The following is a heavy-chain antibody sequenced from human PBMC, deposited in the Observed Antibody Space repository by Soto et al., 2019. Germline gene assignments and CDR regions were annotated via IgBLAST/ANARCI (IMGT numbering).Heavy chain of an antibody. CDR3: NRRGLHCISTSCSPYSFVY. CDR2: IRSKAYGGTT. V-gene: IGHV3-49*04. CDR1: EFTFGDYA. J-gene: IGHJ4*02. Sequence: RYVGIGCTASEFTFGDYAMSWVRQAPGKGLEWVGFIRSKAYGGTTEYAASVKGRFTISRDDSKSIAYLQMNSLKTEDTAVYYCNRRGLHCISTSCSPYSFVYWGPGPFLTV. D-gene: IGHD2-2*01.